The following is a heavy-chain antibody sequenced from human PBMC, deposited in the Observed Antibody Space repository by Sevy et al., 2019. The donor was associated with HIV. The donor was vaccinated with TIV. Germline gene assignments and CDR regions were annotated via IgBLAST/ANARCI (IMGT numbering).Heavy chain of an antibody. V-gene: IGHV3-7*03. CDR2: IKQDGSEK. D-gene: IGHD2-2*01. Sequence: GGSLRLSCAASGFTFSSYWVSWVRQAPGKGLEWVANIKQDGSEKYYVDSVNSRFTISRDNAKNSLYLQMNSLRAEDTALYYCARVPEYSSSWSDHWGQGTLVTVSS. CDR1: GFTFSSYW. CDR3: ARVPEYSSSWSDH. J-gene: IGHJ5*02.